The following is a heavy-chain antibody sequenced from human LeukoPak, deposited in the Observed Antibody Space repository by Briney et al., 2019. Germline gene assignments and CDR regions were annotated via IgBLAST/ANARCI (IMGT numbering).Heavy chain of an antibody. CDR1: GGSISSYY. CDR3: ARQEQPVGPFDY. D-gene: IGHD1-26*01. CDR2: IYYSGST. Sequence: SETLSLTCTVSGGSISSYYWSWIRQPPGKGLEWIGYIYYSGSTNYNPSLKSRVTISVDTPKNQFSLKLSSVTAADTAVYYCARQEQPVGPFDYWGQGTLVTVSS. V-gene: IGHV4-59*01. J-gene: IGHJ4*02.